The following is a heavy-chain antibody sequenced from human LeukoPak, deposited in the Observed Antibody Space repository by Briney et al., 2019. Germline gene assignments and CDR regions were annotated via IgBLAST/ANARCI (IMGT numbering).Heavy chain of an antibody. CDR3: ATGISASCYACFQH. CDR2: MNPNSGNT. J-gene: IGHJ1*01. CDR1: GYTFTSYD. D-gene: IGHD2-2*01. Sequence: ASVKVSCKASGYTFTSYDINWVRQATGQGLEWMGWMNPNSGNTGYAQKFQGRVTMTRNTSISTAYMELSSLRSEDTAVYYCATGISASCYACFQHWGQGTLVTVSS. V-gene: IGHV1-8*01.